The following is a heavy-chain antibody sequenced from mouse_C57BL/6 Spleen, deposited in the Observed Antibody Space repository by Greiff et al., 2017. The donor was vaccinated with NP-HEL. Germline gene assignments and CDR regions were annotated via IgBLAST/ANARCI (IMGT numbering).Heavy chain of an antibody. D-gene: IGHD1-1*01. J-gene: IGHJ2*01. V-gene: IGHV5-9-1*02. CDR1: GFTFSSYA. CDR3: KRVTTVGSKYDY. CDR2: ISSGGDYI. Sequence: EVMLVESGEGLVKPGGSLKLSCAASGFTFSSYAMSWVRQTPEKRLEWVAYISSGGDYIYYADTVKGRFTISRDNASNTLYLQMSSLKSEDTAMYYCKRVTTVGSKYDYWGQGTTRTVSS.